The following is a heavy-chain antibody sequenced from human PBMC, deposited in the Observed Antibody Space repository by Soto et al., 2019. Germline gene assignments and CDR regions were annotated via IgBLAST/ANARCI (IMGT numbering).Heavy chain of an antibody. V-gene: IGHV3-7*01. CDR3: VSHGNPDMVTTIGGY. Sequence: EMHLVESGGGLVQPGGSLRLSCAASGFTFSSYWMSWVRQAPGEGLEWVANIRQDGNEKYYVGSVKGRFTISRDNAKNSLYLQMTGLTAEDTALYYCVSHGNPDMVTTIGGYWGQGTLVTVSS. CDR2: IRQDGNEK. D-gene: IGHD2-21*02. J-gene: IGHJ4*02. CDR1: GFTFSSYW.